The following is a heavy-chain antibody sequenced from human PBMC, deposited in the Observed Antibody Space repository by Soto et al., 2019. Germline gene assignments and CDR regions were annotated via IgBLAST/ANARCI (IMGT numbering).Heavy chain of an antibody. D-gene: IGHD2-2*01. J-gene: IGHJ6*02. Sequence: EVQLLESGGGLVQPGGSLSLSCAASGFTFSNYAMSWVRQAPGKGLEWVSAVSASGGTAYYADSVRGRFTISRDRSKNTLYLQMNSLIADDTAVYYCTKGRAVVPAAKFYYGMDVWCQGTTVTVSS. V-gene: IGHV3-23*01. CDR1: GFTFSNYA. CDR3: TKGRAVVPAAKFYYGMDV. CDR2: VSASGGTA.